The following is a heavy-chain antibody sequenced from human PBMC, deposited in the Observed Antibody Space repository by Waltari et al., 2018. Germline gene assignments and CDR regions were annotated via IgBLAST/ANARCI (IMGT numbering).Heavy chain of an antibody. CDR2: LKEDGGEK. CDR3: ASVQRRWSMDV. J-gene: IGHJ6*02. D-gene: IGHD6-25*01. V-gene: IGHV3-7*01. CDR1: GLSFSSYW. Sequence: EVQLVESGGGLVQSGDSRRLHCAASGLSFSSYWVNWVRQTPGKGLEWVANLKEDGGEKYYVDSVKGRFTISRDNAKNALYLQMNSLRVEDTAVYFCASVQRRWSMDVWGQGTTVTVSS.